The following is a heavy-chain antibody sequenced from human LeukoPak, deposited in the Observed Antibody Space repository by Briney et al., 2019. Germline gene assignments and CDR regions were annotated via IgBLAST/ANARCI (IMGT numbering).Heavy chain of an antibody. CDR1: GFSFSSYD. CDR3: ANLGGTLVDY. J-gene: IGHJ4*02. V-gene: IGHV3-23*01. CDR2: IRNSGVST. D-gene: IGHD1-14*01. Sequence: GGSLRLSGAASGFSFSSYDMTWVRQAPGKGLEWVSSIRNSGVSTYYADSVKGRFAISRDNSNNTLYLQMNSLRAEDTAVYFCANLGGTLVDYWGQGTLVTVSS.